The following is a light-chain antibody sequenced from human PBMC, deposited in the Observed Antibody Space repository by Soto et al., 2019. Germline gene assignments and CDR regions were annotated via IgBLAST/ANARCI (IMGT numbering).Light chain of an antibody. J-gene: IGLJ3*02. V-gene: IGLV2-11*01. CDR1: TSDVGGYNY. CDR2: DVT. Sequence: QSVLTQPRSVSASPGQSVTISCTGTTSDVGGYNYVSWYQQHPGQAPKLMIYDVTKRPSGVPDRFSGSKSGNTASLTISGLQAEDEADYYCCSYAGSYTGVFGGGTKLTVL. CDR3: CSYAGSYTGV.